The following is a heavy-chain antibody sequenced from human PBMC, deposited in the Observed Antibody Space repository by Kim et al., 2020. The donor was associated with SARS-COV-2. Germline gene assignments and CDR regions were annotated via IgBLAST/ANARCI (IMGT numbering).Heavy chain of an antibody. V-gene: IGHV3-30*03. CDR2: ISNDETYK. CDR1: GFSFSSRG. Sequence: GGSLRLSCAASGFSFSSRGIHWVRQAPGKGLGWVAVISNDETYKNYADSVKGGFTISRDNSKNTVDLQRNSLRVEDTAVYYCARAREKSLDYWGQGTLVTVSS. J-gene: IGHJ4*02. CDR3: ARAREKSLDY.